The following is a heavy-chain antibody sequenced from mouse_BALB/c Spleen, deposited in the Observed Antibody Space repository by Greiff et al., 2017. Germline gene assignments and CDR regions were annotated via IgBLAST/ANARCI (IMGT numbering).Heavy chain of an antibody. CDR2: IWSGGST. CDR1: GFSLTSYG. CDR3: ARKGYGAY. D-gene: IGHD1-1*02. V-gene: IGHV2-2*02. J-gene: IGHJ3*01. Sequence: QVQLKESGPGLVQPSQSLSITCTVSGFSLTSYGVHWVRQSPGKGLEWLGVIWSGGSTDYNAAFISRLSISKDNSKSQVFFKMNSLQANDTAIYYCARKGYGAYWGQGTLVTVSA.